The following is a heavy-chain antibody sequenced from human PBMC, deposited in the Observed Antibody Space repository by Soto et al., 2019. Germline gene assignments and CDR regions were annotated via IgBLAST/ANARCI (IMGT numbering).Heavy chain of an antibody. J-gene: IGHJ4*02. D-gene: IGHD3-3*01. Sequence: PGGSLRLSCAASGFTFSSYGMHWVRQAPGKGLEWVAVISYDGSNKYYADSVKGRFTISRDNSKNTLYLQMNSLRAEDTAVYYCAKDPARGPLLEWLLLYYFDYWGQGTLVTVS. CDR2: ISYDGSNK. V-gene: IGHV3-30*18. CDR3: AKDPARGPLLEWLLLYYFDY. CDR1: GFTFSSYG.